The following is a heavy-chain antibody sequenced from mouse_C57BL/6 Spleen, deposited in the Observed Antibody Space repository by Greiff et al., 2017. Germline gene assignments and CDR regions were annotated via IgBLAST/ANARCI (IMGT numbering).Heavy chain of an antibody. CDR2: ISSGGSYT. J-gene: IGHJ1*03. Sequence: EVKVVESGGDLVKPGGSLKLSCAASGFTFSSYGMSWVRQTPDKRLEWVATISSGGSYTYYPDSVKGRFTISRDNAKNTLYLQMSSLKSEDTAMYYCARLTTVVARSYWYFDVWGTGTTVTVCS. V-gene: IGHV5-6*01. CDR1: GFTFSSYG. CDR3: ARLTTVVARSYWYFDV. D-gene: IGHD1-1*01.